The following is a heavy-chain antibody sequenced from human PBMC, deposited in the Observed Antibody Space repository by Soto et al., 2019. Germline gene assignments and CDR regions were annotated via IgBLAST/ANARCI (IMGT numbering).Heavy chain of an antibody. CDR3: ARGFLTRKYYDFWSGYISGWFDP. CDR1: GYTIAIYD. J-gene: IGHJ5*02. Sequence: ASVEVCCKASGYTIAIYDRKWVRQAKKQGLEWMGWMNPNSGNTGYAQKFQGRVTMTRNTSISTAYMELSSLRSEDTAVYYCARGFLTRKYYDFWSGYISGWFDPWGQGTLVTVSS. V-gene: IGHV1-8*01. D-gene: IGHD3-3*01. CDR2: MNPNSGNT.